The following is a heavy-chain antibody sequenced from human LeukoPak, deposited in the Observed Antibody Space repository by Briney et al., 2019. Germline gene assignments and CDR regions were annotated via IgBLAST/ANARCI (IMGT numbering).Heavy chain of an antibody. CDR1: GFTFSSYE. Sequence: QPGGSLRLSCAASGFTFSSYEMNWVRQTPGKGLEWVSYISSSGSTIYYADSVKGRFTISRDNAKNSLYLQMNSLRAEDTAVYYCASTIPYYDLVASGFEYFQHWGQGTLVTVSS. V-gene: IGHV3-48*03. CDR3: ASTIPYYDLVASGFEYFQH. D-gene: IGHD3/OR15-3a*01. CDR2: ISSSGSTI. J-gene: IGHJ1*01.